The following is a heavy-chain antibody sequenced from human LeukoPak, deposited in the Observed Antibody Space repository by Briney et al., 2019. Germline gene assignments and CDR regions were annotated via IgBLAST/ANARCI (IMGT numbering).Heavy chain of an antibody. V-gene: IGHV4-59*01. CDR2: IYYSGST. Sequence: PSETLSLTCTVSGGSISSYYWSWIRQPPGKGLEWIGYIYYSGSTNYNPSLKSRVTISVDTSKNQFSLKLSSVTAADTAVYYCARAVPMVRGQVWFDPWGQGTLVTVSS. CDR3: ARAVPMVRGQVWFDP. J-gene: IGHJ5*02. CDR1: GGSISSYY. D-gene: IGHD3-10*01.